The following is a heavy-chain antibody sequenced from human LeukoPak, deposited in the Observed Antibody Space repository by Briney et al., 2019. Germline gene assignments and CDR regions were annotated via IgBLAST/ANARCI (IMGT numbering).Heavy chain of an antibody. CDR2: ISGSGGST. Sequence: PGGSLRLSCAASGFTFSSYSMNWVRQAPGKGLEWVSAISGSGGSTYYTDSVKGRFTISRDNSKNTVNLQMSSLRAEDTAVYYCARSSERKYYFDYWGQGTLVTVSS. CDR1: GFTFSSYS. D-gene: IGHD3-22*01. J-gene: IGHJ4*02. V-gene: IGHV3-23*01. CDR3: ARSSERKYYFDY.